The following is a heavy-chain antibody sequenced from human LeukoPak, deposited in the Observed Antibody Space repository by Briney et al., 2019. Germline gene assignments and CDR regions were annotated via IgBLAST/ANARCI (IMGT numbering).Heavy chain of an antibody. D-gene: IGHD2-2*01. CDR2: IIPIFGTA. CDR1: GGTFSSYA. CDR3: AREGEGYCSSTSCYFDY. Sequence: SVKVSCKASGGTFSSYAISWVRQAPGQGLEWMGGIIPIFGTANYAQKFQGRVTITADESTSTAYMELSSLRSEDTAVYYCAREGEGYCSSTSCYFDYWGQGTLVTVSS. J-gene: IGHJ4*02. V-gene: IGHV1-69*13.